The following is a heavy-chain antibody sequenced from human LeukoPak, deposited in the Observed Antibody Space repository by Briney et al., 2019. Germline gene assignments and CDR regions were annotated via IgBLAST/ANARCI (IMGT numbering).Heavy chain of an antibody. J-gene: IGHJ4*02. CDR2: IYPDDSDT. CDR1: ANSFTTYW. V-gene: IGHV5-51*01. D-gene: IGHD6-13*01. CDR3: ARGAAAGTELDN. Sequence: GESLKISCQGSANSFTTYWIGWVRQMPGKGLEWIGIIYPDDSDTRYSPSFQGQVTISADKSITTAYLQWSSLKASDTAIYYCARGAAAGTELDNWGQGTLVTVSS.